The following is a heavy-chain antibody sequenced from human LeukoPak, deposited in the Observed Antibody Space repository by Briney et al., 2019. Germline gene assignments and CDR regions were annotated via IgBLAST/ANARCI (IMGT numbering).Heavy chain of an antibody. Sequence: ASVKVSCKASGDTLTTYDFNWVRQAPGQGLEWMGWMDPNSGNTGYSQKFQGRVTMTRNTSINTAYMELSSLTSEDRAVYYCAKSLPGIAAKWGQGTLVIVSS. J-gene: IGHJ4*02. V-gene: IGHV1-8*01. D-gene: IGHD6-13*01. CDR1: GDTLTTYD. CDR2: MDPNSGNT. CDR3: AKSLPGIAAK.